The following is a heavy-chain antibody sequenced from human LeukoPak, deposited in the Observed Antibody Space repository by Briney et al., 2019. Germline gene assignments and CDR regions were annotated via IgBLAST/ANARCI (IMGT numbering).Heavy chain of an antibody. CDR3: ARGTDSSGYYNHFDY. J-gene: IGHJ4*02. D-gene: IGHD3-22*01. Sequence: PGGSLRLPCAASGFSFSSYAMHWVRQAPGKGLEWVAVISYDGTNKYYADSVKGRFTISRDNSKNTLYLQMNSLRAEDTAVYYCARGTDSSGYYNHFDYWGQGTLVTVSS. V-gene: IGHV3-30-3*01. CDR2: ISYDGTNK. CDR1: GFSFSSYA.